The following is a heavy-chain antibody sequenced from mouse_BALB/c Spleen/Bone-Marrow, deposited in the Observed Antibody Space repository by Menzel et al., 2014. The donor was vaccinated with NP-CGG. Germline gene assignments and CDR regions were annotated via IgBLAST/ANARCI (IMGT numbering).Heavy chain of an antibody. CDR2: VDPANGNT. J-gene: IGHJ4*01. CDR1: GFNIKDTY. CDR3: ARRFGNSPRDSARVN. D-gene: IGHD2-1*01. V-gene: IGHV14-3*02. Sequence: EVQLQQSGADLVKPGASVKLSCTASGFNIKDTYIHWVKQRPEQGLEWIGRVDPANGNTKYAPKFQGKATITADTSSNAASLRLSGRTSEDTAVYYCARRFGNSPRDSARVNGGRGTSVTVSS.